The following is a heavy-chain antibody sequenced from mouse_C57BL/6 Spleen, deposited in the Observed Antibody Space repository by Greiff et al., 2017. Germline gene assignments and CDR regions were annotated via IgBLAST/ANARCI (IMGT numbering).Heavy chain of an antibody. Sequence: EVQRVESEGGLVQPGSSMKLSCTASGFTFSDYYMAWVRQVPEKGLEWVANINYDGSSTYYLDSLKSRFIISRDNAKNILYLQMSSLKSEDTATYYCARVTTVVAGDAMDYWGQGTSVTVSS. CDR1: GFTFSDYY. J-gene: IGHJ4*01. CDR3: ARVTTVVAGDAMDY. CDR2: INYDGSST. D-gene: IGHD1-1*01. V-gene: IGHV5-16*01.